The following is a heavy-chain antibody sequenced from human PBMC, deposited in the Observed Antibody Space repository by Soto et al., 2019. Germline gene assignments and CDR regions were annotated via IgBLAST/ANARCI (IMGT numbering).Heavy chain of an antibody. D-gene: IGHD1-26*01. CDR3: AREKDLILGGYAFGYWGPGTLVTVSSDV. Sequence: LSLTCSVSDSSMSPYYWTWFRQAPGKGLEWIGHLLYRGTATYNPALKGRLTISLDTSKKQVSLKLSSVIAADTAVYYCAREKDLILGGYAFGYWGPGTLVTVSSDVWGKGTTVTVSS. CDR1: DSSMSPYY. V-gene: IGHV4-59*01. CDR2: LLYRGTA. J-gene: IGHJ6*04.